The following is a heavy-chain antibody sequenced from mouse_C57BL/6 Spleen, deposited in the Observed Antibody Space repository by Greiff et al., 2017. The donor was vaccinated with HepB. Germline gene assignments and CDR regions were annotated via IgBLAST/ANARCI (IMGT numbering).Heavy chain of an antibody. J-gene: IGHJ4*01. CDR1: GYAFSSSW. CDR2: IYPGDGDT. D-gene: IGHD2-4*01. Sequence: QVQLKESGPELVKPGASVKISCKASGYAFSSSWMNWVKQRPGKGLEWIGRIYPGDGDTNYNGKFKAKATLTANKSSSTAYMQLSSLTSEDSAVYFCARSYYDSPPMDYWGQGTSVTVSS. V-gene: IGHV1-82*01. CDR3: ARSYYDSPPMDY.